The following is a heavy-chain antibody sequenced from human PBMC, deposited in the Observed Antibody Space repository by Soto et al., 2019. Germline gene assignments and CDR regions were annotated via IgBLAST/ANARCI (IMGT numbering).Heavy chain of an antibody. CDR2: IYHSGST. CDR3: ARGLFWSGYAYYYYGMDV. CDR1: GGSISSGGYS. Sequence: SETLTLTCGVSGGSISSGGYSWSWIRQPPGKGLEWIGYIYHSGSTHYSPSLKSRVTISVDRSKNQFSLKLSSVTAADTAVYYCARGLFWSGYAYYYYGMDVWGQGTTVTVSS. J-gene: IGHJ6*02. V-gene: IGHV4-30-2*01. D-gene: IGHD3-3*01.